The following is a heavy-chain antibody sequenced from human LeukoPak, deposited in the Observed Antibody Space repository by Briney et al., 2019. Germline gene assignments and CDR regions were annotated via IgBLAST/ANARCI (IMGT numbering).Heavy chain of an antibody. V-gene: IGHV4-59*04. Sequence: SETLPLTCTVSGGSISSYYWSWIRQPPGKGLEWIGYIYYSGSTYYNPSLKSRVTISVDTSKNQFSLKLSSVTAADTAVYYCARLAYSSGWNFDYWGQGTLVTVSS. J-gene: IGHJ4*02. CDR2: IYYSGST. D-gene: IGHD6-19*01. CDR3: ARLAYSSGWNFDY. CDR1: GGSISSYY.